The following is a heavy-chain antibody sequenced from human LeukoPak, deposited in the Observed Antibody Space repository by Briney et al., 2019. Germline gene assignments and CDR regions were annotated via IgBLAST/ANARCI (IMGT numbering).Heavy chain of an antibody. D-gene: IGHD5-12*01. J-gene: IGHJ4*02. V-gene: IGHV3-49*04. CDR1: GFTFGDYA. CDR2: IRGKAYGGTT. Sequence: GGSLRLSCTASGFTFGDYAMSWVRQAPGKGLEWVGFIRGKAYGGTTEYAASVKGRFTISRDDSKSIAYLQMNSLKTEDTAVYYCTRGGGYDYTGIDYWGQGTLVTVSS. CDR3: TRGGGYDYTGIDY.